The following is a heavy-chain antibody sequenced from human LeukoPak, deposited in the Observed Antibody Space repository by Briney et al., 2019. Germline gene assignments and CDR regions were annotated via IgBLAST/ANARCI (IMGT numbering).Heavy chain of an antibody. J-gene: IGHJ6*03. Sequence: GASVKVSCKASGYTFTDSYMHWVRKAPGQGLEWMGWINPNSGGADYAQKFQGRLTMTRDTSVSTAYMELSSLRSEDTAVYYCARGHYYYYYMDVWGKGTTVTISS. CDR2: INPNSGGA. CDR1: GYTFTDSY. CDR3: ARGHYYYYYMDV. V-gene: IGHV1-2*02.